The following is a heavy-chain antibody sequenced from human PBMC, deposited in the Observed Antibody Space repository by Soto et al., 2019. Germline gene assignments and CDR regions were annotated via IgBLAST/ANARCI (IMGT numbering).Heavy chain of an antibody. D-gene: IGHD6-19*01. CDR1: GGSISSYY. CDR3: ARHPDGYSSGWYDY. CDR2: IYYSGST. V-gene: IGHV4-59*08. Sequence: SETLSLTCTVSGGSISSYYWSWIRQPPGKGLEWIGYIYYSGSTNYNPSLKSRVTISVDTSKNQFSLKLSSVTAADTAVYYCARHPDGYSSGWYDYWGQGTLVTVSS. J-gene: IGHJ4*02.